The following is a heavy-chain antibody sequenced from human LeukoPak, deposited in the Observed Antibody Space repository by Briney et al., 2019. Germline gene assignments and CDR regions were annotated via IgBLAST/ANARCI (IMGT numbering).Heavy chain of an antibody. J-gene: IGHJ6*02. CDR2: INTHNGDT. Sequence: GASVKVSCKASDTFASFGITWVRQAPGQGLEWMGWINTHNGDTNYAQKLQGRVTMTTDTSTSTAYMELRSLRSDDTAVYYCARWSGGSDWLYHYGMDVWGQGTTVTVSS. D-gene: IGHD6-19*01. CDR3: ARWSGGSDWLYHYGMDV. CDR1: DTFASFG. V-gene: IGHV1-18*01.